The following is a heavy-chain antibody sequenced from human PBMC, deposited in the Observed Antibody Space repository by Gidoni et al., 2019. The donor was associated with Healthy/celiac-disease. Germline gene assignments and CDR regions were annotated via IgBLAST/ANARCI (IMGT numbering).Heavy chain of an antibody. D-gene: IGHD3-22*01. V-gene: IGHV3-30*18. Sequence: QVQLVESGGGVVQPGRSLRLSWAASGFTFSSYGMHWVRQAPGKGLGLLAVISYDGSNKYYAASVKGRFTISRDTSKNTLYLQMNSLRAEDTAVYYCAKDLIPPAGYDSSGPLDYWGQGTLVTVSS. CDR1: GFTFSSYG. J-gene: IGHJ4*02. CDR3: AKDLIPPAGYDSSGPLDY. CDR2: ISYDGSNK.